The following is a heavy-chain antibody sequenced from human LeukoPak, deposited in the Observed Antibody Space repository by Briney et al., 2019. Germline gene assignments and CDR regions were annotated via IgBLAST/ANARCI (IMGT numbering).Heavy chain of an antibody. D-gene: IGHD4-17*01. Sequence: GGSLRLSCAASGFTFSTYSMNWVRQVPGKGLEWVSSISGSSSYIYYADSVKGRFTISRDSATNSPDLQMNSLRAEDTAVYYCARDYYGDFYFDYWGQGTLVTVSS. CDR2: ISGSSSYI. J-gene: IGHJ4*02. V-gene: IGHV3-21*01. CDR1: GFTFSTYS. CDR3: ARDYYGDFYFDY.